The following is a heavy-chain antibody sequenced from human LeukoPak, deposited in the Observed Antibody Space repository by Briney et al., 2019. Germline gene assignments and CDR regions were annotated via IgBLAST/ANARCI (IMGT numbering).Heavy chain of an antibody. J-gene: IGHJ4*02. CDR2: MNPNSGNT. CDR1: GYTFTSYD. D-gene: IGHD3-22*01. CDR3: ARSGYYTNRHFDY. V-gene: IGHV1-8*03. Sequence: ASVKVSCKASGYTFTSYDINWVRQATGQGLEWMGWMNPNSGNTGYAQKFQGRATITRNTSISTAYMELSSLRSEDTAVYYCARSGYYTNRHFDYWGQGTMVTVSS.